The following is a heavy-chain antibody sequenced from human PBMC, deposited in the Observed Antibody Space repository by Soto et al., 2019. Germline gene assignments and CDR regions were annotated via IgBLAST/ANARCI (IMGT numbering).Heavy chain of an antibody. D-gene: IGHD3-9*01. CDR3: AKDTNYDILTGYFVY. V-gene: IGHV3-23*01. CDR1: GFTFSSYG. Sequence: GGSLRLSCAASGFTFSSYGMSWVRQAPGKGLEWVSAISGSGGSTYYADSVKGRFTISRDNSKNTLYLQMNSLRAEDTAVYYCAKDTNYDILTGYFVYWGQGTLVTVSS. CDR2: ISGSGGST. J-gene: IGHJ4*02.